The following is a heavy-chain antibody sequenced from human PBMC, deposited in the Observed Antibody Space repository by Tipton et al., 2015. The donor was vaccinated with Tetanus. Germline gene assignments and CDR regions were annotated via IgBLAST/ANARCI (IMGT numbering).Heavy chain of an antibody. CDR2: ISWNGGSI. V-gene: IGHV3-9*01. CDR1: GFIFDDYA. Sequence: SLRLSCAASGFIFDDYAMHWVRQSPGKGLEWVSGISWNGGSIDYADSVKGRFTISRDNAKNFLYLQMDNVRVEDTAFYCCVRDIGKTDWGRGTLVTVSS. CDR3: VRDIGKTD. J-gene: IGHJ4*02.